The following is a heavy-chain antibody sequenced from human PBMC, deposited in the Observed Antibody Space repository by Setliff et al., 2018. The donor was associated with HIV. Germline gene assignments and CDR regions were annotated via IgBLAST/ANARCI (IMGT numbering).Heavy chain of an antibody. CDR2: IYHSGST. CDR3: ASSPAWRSDFGLHTFDY. Sequence: SETLSLTCAVSGYSISSGYYWGWIRQPPGKGLEWIGSIYHSGSTYDSPSLKSRVTISVDTSKNQFSLRLSSVTAADTAVYYCASSPAWRSDFGLHTFDYWGQGTLVTVSS. V-gene: IGHV4-38-2*01. D-gene: IGHD2-2*01. CDR1: GYSISSGYY. J-gene: IGHJ4*02.